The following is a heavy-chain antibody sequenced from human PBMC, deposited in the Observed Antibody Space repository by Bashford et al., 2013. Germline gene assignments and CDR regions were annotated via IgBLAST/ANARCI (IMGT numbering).Heavy chain of an antibody. J-gene: IGHJ4*02. D-gene: IGHD3-10*01. Sequence: ASVKVSCKASGYTFTSYAMHWVRQAPGQRLEWMGWINAGNGNTKYSQKFQGRVTITRDTSASTAYMELSSLRSEDTAVYYCARAWFGDSYYFDYVGPGNPGHRLL. CDR2: INAGNGNT. CDR3: ARAWFGDSYYFDY. CDR1: GYTFTSYA. V-gene: IGHV1-3*01.